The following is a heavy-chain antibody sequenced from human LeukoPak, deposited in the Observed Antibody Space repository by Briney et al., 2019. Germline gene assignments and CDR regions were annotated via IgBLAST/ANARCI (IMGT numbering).Heavy chain of an antibody. CDR3: ARRYYYYYYMDV. CDR2: INPNSGGT. J-gene: IGHJ6*03. CDR1: GYTFTSHG. Sequence: ASVKVSCKTSGYTFTSHGISWVRQAPGQGLEWMGWINPNSGGTKYAQKFQGRVTMTRDTSISTAYMELSRLRSDDTAVYYCARRYYYYYYMDVWGKGTTVTVSS. V-gene: IGHV1-2*02.